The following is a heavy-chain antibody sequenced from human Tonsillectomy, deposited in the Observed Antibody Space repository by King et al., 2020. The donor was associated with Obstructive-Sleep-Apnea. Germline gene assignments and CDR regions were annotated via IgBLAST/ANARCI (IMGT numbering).Heavy chain of an antibody. CDR2: ISWKSGSI. J-gene: IGHJ4*02. D-gene: IGHD6-19*01. Sequence: EVQLVESGGGLVQPGRSLRLSCVASGFTFVDYAMHGVRQVPGKGLELVSGISWKSGSIGYVDSVKGRFTISRDNVKKSLYLQMNSLRVEDTALYYCAKDKDSSGWYADYWGQGTLVTVSS. CDR1: GFTFVDYA. CDR3: AKDKDSSGWYADY. V-gene: IGHV3-9*01.